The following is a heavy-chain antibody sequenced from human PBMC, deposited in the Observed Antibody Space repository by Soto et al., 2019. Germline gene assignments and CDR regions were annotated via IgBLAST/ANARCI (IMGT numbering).Heavy chain of an antibody. Sequence: QVQLQGSGPRLVKPSETLSLTCTVSGGSINNYYWSWIRQPPGKGLEWIGYIYFDGRTDYSPSLKSRVTMSVDTSKNQFSLKVNSVTAADTAIYYCAKVLGHYRNNWFDSWGQGTLVTVSS. CDR1: GGSINNYY. CDR3: AKVLGHYRNNWFDS. J-gene: IGHJ5*01. CDR2: IYFDGRT. D-gene: IGHD3-16*01. V-gene: IGHV4-59*01.